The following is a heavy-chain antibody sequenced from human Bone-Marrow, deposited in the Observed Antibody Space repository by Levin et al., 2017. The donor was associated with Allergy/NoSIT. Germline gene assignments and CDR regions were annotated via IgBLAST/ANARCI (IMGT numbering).Heavy chain of an antibody. D-gene: IGHD2-8*01. CDR3: AKDHGPGRDFYYGMDV. CDR2: ISGSDGNT. J-gene: IGHJ6*02. Sequence: GGSLRLSCVASGFTFTTYAMSWVRQAPGKGLEWLSTISGSDGNTYYAAFVKGRFTISRDNSKNTLYVQMNSLRAEDTAIYYCAKDHGPGRDFYYGMDVWGQGTTVTVSS. V-gene: IGHV3-23*01. CDR1: GFTFTTYA.